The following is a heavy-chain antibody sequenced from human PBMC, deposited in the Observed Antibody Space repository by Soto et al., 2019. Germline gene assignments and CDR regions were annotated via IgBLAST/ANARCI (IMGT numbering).Heavy chain of an antibody. CDR2: ISYDGSDK. CDR1: GFTFSNFG. Sequence: VQLVESGGGMIQPGKSLRLSCVGSGFTFSNFGMHWVRQAPGKGLEWVAGISYDGSDKYYADSVKGRFTISRENSKNTLYLQMNSLRTEDSAVYYCAKAGGGFGDFVHHWGQGTPVTVSS. CDR3: AKAGGGFGDFVHH. V-gene: IGHV3-30*18. J-gene: IGHJ4*02. D-gene: IGHD3-10*01.